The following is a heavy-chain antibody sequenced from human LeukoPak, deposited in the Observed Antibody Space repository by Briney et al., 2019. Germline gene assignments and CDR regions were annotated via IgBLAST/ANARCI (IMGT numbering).Heavy chain of an antibody. CDR3: ARDVRDYYYYYMDV. CDR2: IWYDGSNK. CDR1: GFTFSSYG. D-gene: IGHD2/OR15-2a*01. V-gene: IGHV3-33*01. Sequence: GGSLRLSCAASGFTFSSYGMHWARQAPGKGLEWVAVIWYDGSNKYYADSVKGRFTISRDNSKNTLYLQMNSLRAEDTAVYYCARDVRDYYYYYMDVWGKGTTVTVSS. J-gene: IGHJ6*03.